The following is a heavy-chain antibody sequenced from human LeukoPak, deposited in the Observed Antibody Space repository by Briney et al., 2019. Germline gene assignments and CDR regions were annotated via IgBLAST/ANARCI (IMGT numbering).Heavy chain of an antibody. J-gene: IGHJ1*01. CDR1: GFTFSDHY. Sequence: PGGSLRLSCAASGFTFSDHYMDWVRQAPGKGLEWVGRTRNKANSYTAEYAASVKGRFTISRDDSKNSLYLQMNSLKTEDTAVYYCARDDSSGYYYFQHWGQGTLVTVSS. D-gene: IGHD3-22*01. V-gene: IGHV3-72*01. CDR3: ARDDSSGYYYFQH. CDR2: TRNKANSYTA.